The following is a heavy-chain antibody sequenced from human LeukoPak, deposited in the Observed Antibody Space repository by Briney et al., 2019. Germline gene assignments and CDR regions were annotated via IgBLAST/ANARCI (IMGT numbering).Heavy chain of an antibody. D-gene: IGHD6-19*01. CDR1: GFTFDDYA. V-gene: IGHV3-9*01. Sequence: PGGSLRLSCAASGFTFDDYAMHWVRQAPGKGLEWVSGISWNSGSIGYADSVKGRFTISRDNAKNSLYLQMNSLRAEDTALYYCATLHRTAVAGKPSYYFDYWGQGTLVTVSS. CDR2: ISWNSGSI. CDR3: ATLHRTAVAGKPSYYFDY. J-gene: IGHJ4*02.